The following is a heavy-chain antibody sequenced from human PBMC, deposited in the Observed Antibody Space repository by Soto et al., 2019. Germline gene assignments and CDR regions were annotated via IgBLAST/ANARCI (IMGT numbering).Heavy chain of an antibody. D-gene: IGHD2-2*01. J-gene: IGHJ6*02. V-gene: IGHV4-34*01. Sequence: SETLSLTCADYGGSFSGYYWSWIRQPPGKGLEWIGEINHSGSTNYNPSLKSRVTISVDTSKNQFSLKLSSVTAADTAVYYCARGRYCSSTSCYVYYYGMDVWGQGTTVTVSS. CDR1: GGSFSGYY. CDR2: INHSGST. CDR3: ARGRYCSSTSCYVYYYGMDV.